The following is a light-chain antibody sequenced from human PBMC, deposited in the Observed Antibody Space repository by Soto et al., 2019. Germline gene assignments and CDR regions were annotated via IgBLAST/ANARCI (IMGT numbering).Light chain of an antibody. J-gene: IGKJ5*01. Sequence: EIVLTQSPGTLSLSLGERATLSCGASQSISGSDLAWYQQKPGQAPRLLIYGASSRATDIPDRFSGSGSGADFTLTISRLEPEDFAVYYCQQYDTSITFGQGTRLEIK. CDR1: QSISGSD. V-gene: IGKV3-20*01. CDR2: GAS. CDR3: QQYDTSIT.